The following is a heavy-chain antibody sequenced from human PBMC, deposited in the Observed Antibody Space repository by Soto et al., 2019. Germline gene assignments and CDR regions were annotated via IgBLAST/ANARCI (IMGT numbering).Heavy chain of an antibody. CDR3: ARRRGRCSDGVCYSWWFDP. J-gene: IGHJ5*02. Sequence: PADSLTLFCKGSGGSLCDQWIGWVRHTPDKGLAWIGFVVLADSEARYSPAYQSHVTMSADRSSTYLQWSSLKASDTGIYYCARRRGRCSDGVCYSWWFDPWGQGTRVTVSS. D-gene: IGHD2-8*01. CDR1: GGSLCDQW. V-gene: IGHV5-51*01. CDR2: VVLADSEA.